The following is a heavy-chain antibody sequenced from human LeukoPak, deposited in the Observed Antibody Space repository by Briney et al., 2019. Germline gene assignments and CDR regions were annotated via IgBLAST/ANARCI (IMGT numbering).Heavy chain of an antibody. CDR3: ARSSYSSSSSV. CDR2: ISYDGSNK. CDR1: GFTFSSYA. D-gene: IGHD6-6*01. J-gene: IGHJ3*01. Sequence: GGSLRLSCAASGFTFSSYAMHWVRQAPGKGLGWVAVISYDGSNKYYADSVKGRFTISRDNSKNALYLQMNSLRAEDTAVYYCARSSYSSSSSVWGQGTMVTVSS. V-gene: IGHV3-30-3*01.